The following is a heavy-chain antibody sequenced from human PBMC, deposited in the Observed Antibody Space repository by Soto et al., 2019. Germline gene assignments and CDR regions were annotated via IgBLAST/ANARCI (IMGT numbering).Heavy chain of an antibody. CDR2: IYPSGGST. CDR1: GYTFTYYH. CDR3: ARDAAFGNYAYSWFAP. J-gene: IGHJ5*02. Sequence: SVKVSCKTSGYTFTYYHIHWLRQAPGHGLEWMGKIYPSGGSTNYAQKFWGRVTMSMDTSTSTVNMELSSLTSDDTAVYYCARDAAFGNYAYSWFAPWGQGTLVTVSS. D-gene: IGHD4-4*01. V-gene: IGHV1-46*01.